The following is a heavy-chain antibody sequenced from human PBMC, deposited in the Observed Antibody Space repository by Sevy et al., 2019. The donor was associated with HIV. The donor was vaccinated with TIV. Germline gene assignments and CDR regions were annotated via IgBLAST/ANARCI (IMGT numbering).Heavy chain of an antibody. CDR1: GFTFSNSF. CDR3: GTGDAYDV. V-gene: IGHV3-15*06. J-gene: IGHJ3*01. CDR2: IKRKIDGETT. Sequence: GGSLRLSCAASGFTFSNSFMSWARQAPGRGLEWVGRIKRKIDGETTLYAAPVKGRFTISRDDSRITMYLQMDSPKIEDTAMYYCGTGDAYDVSGQGTTVTVSS. D-gene: IGHD7-27*01.